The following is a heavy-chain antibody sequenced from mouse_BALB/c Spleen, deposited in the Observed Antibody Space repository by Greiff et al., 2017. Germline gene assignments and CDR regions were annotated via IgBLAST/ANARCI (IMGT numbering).Heavy chain of an antibody. CDR2: ISYDGSN. CDR3: ARWHYYGSSYWYFDV. CDR1: GYSITSGYY. J-gene: IGHJ1*01. D-gene: IGHD1-1*01. V-gene: IGHV3-6*02. Sequence: VQLQESGPGLVKPSQSLSLTCSVTGYSITSGYYWNWIRQFPGNKLEWMGYISYDGSNNYNPSLKNRISITRDTSKNQFFLKLNSVTTEDTATYYCARWHYYGSSYWYFDVWGAGTTVTVSS.